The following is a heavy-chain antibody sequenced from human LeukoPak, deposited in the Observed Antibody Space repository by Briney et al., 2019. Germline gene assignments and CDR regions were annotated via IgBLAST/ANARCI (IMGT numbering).Heavy chain of an antibody. CDR1: GYTFTTYY. J-gene: IGHJ4*02. CDR2: IIPIGGTT. Sequence: GASVKVSCKASGYTFTTYYMHWVRQAPGQGLEWMGMIIPIGGTTTYAHKFQGRVTVTRDTSTSTVHMELSGLRSEDTAVYYCARDQEGFDYWGQGTLVTVSS. CDR3: ARDQEGFDY. V-gene: IGHV1-46*01.